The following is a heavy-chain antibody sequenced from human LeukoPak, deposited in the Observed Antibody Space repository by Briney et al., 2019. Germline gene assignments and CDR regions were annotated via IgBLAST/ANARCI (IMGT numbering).Heavy chain of an antibody. Sequence: GGSLRLSCAASGFTFSSYAMSWVRQAPGKGLEWVSAISGSGGSTYYADPVKGRFTISRDNSKNTLYLQMNSLRAEDTAVYYCAKDSASRYSSGCFDYWGQGTLVTVSS. V-gene: IGHV3-23*01. D-gene: IGHD6-19*01. CDR2: ISGSGGST. CDR1: GFTFSSYA. J-gene: IGHJ4*02. CDR3: AKDSASRYSSGCFDY.